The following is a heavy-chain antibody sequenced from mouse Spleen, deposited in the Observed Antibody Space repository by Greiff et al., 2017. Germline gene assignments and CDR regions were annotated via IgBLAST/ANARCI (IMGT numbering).Heavy chain of an antibody. CDR3: ARAYSTLYAMDY. J-gene: IGHJ4*01. CDR2: INYDGSST. V-gene: IGHV5-16*01. Sequence: EVQLVESEGGLVQPGSSMKLSCTASGFTFSDYYMAWVRQVPEKGLEWVANINYDGSSTYYLDSLKSRFIISRDNAKNILYLQMSSLKSEDTATYYCARAYSTLYAMDYWGQGTSVTVSS. D-gene: IGHD2-5*01. CDR1: GFTFSDYY.